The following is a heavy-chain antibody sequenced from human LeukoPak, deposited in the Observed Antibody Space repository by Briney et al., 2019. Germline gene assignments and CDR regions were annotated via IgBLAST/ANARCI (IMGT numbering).Heavy chain of an antibody. CDR3: ARDLGFWSGPDY. D-gene: IGHD3-3*01. V-gene: IGHV4-59*12. Sequence: KPSETLSLTCTVSGCSIISYCWSWVRQPPGKGLEWIGYIYYSGSTNYNPSLKSRVTISVDTSKNQFSLKLSYVTAADTAVYYCARDLGFWSGPDYWGQGTLVTVSS. J-gene: IGHJ4*02. CDR2: IYYSGST. CDR1: GCSIISYC.